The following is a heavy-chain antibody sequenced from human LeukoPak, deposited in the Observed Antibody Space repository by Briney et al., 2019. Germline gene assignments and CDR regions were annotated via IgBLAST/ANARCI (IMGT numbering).Heavy chain of an antibody. Sequence: GGSLRLSCAASGFTFSSYGMHWVRQAPGKGLEWVAVISYDGSNKYYADSVKGRFTISRDNSKNTLYPQMNSLRAEDTAVYYCAKDYGSAMVPWGQGTLVTVSS. V-gene: IGHV3-30*18. CDR2: ISYDGSNK. CDR1: GFTFSSYG. CDR3: AKDYGSAMVP. J-gene: IGHJ5*02. D-gene: IGHD3-10*01.